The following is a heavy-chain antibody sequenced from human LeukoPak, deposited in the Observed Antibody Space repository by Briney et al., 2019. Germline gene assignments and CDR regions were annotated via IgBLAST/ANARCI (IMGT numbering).Heavy chain of an antibody. CDR2: ISSSSSYI. D-gene: IGHD1/OR15-1a*01. Sequence: GGSLRLSCAASGFTFSSYSMNWVRQAPGKGLEWVSSISSSSSYIYYADPVKGRFTISRDNAKNSLYLQMNSLRAEDTAVYYCGRIAINANNGMDVWGQGTTVTVSS. CDR1: GFTFSSYS. CDR3: GRIAINANNGMDV. J-gene: IGHJ6*02. V-gene: IGHV3-21*01.